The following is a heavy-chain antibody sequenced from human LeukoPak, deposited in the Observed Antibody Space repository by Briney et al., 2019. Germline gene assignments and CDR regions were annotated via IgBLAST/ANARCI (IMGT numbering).Heavy chain of an antibody. CDR3: AKSPWVILSGSSPFDY. D-gene: IGHD1-26*01. CDR1: GFTFSSYA. J-gene: IGHJ4*02. Sequence: GGSLRLSCAASGFTFSSYAMHWVRQAPGKGLEWVAVISYDGSNKYYADSVKGRFTISRDNSKNTLYLQMNSLRAEDTAVYYCAKSPWVILSGSSPFDYWGQGTLVTVSS. V-gene: IGHV3-30*04. CDR2: ISYDGSNK.